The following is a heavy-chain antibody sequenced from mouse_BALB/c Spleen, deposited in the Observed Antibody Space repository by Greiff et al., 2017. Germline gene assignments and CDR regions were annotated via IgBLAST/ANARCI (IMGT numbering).Heavy chain of an antibody. CDR2: IDPSNSET. D-gene: IGHD1-1*01. V-gene: IGHV1S127*01. Sequence: VQLQQSGTVLARPGASVKMSCKASGYTFTSYWMHWVKQRPGQGLEWIGMIDPSNSETWLNQKFKDKATLNVDKSSNTAYMQLSSLTSEDSAVYYCARSGYYGSSYYLDYWGQGTTLTVSS. CDR1: GYTFTSYW. J-gene: IGHJ2*01. CDR3: ARSGYYGSSYYLDY.